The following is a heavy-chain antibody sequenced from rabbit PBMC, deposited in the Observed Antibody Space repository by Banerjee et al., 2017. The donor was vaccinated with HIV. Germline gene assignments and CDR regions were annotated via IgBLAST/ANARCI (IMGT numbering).Heavy chain of an antibody. Sequence: QEQLVESGGGLVQPEGSLTLTCTASGFTISSGYDMCWVRQAPGKGLEWIACINTSNGGTYYASCVNGRFTISLDNAQNTVFLQMTSLAAADTATYLCARDLAGVIGWNFNLWGQGTLVTVS. CDR3: ARDLAGVIGWNFNL. CDR2: INTSNGGT. J-gene: IGHJ4*01. V-gene: IGHV1S45*01. D-gene: IGHD4-1*01. CDR1: GFTISSGYD.